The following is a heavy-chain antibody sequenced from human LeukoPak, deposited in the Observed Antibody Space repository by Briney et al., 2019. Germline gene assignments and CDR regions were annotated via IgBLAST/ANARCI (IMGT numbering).Heavy chain of an antibody. CDR3: ARARSGWYFDY. V-gene: IGHV3-53*01. Sequence: GGSLRLSCAASGFTVSSNYMSWVRQAPGKGLEWVSVIYSGGSTYYADSVKGRFTISRDNSKNTLYLQMNSLRAEDTAVYYCARARSGWYFDYWGQGALVTVSS. CDR2: IYSGGST. J-gene: IGHJ4*02. CDR1: GFTVSSNY. D-gene: IGHD6-19*01.